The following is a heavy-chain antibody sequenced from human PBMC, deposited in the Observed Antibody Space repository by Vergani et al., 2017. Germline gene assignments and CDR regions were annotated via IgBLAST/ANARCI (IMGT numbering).Heavy chain of an antibody. CDR1: GYSFTSYW. CDR3: ARMGMIVVVEDDAFDI. J-gene: IGHJ3*02. CDR2: IDPSDSYT. D-gene: IGHD3-22*01. Sequence: EVQLVQSGAEVKTPGASLRISCKGSGYSFTSYWISWVRQMPGKGLGWMGRIDPSDSYTNYSPSFQGHVTISADKSISTAYLQWSSLKASDTAMYYCARMGMIVVVEDDAFDIWGQGTMVTVSS. V-gene: IGHV5-10-1*03.